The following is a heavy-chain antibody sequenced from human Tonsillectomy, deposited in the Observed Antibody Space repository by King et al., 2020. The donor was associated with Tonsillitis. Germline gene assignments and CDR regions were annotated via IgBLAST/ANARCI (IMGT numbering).Heavy chain of an antibody. D-gene: IGHD3-22*01. Sequence: QLQESGPGLVKPSETLSLTCTVSGGSISSYYWSWIRQPPGKGLEWIGYIYYSGSTNYNPSLKSRVTISVDTSKNQFSLKLSSVTAADTAVYYCARVYGSSGPSGRGWYFDLWGRGTLVTVSS. CDR1: GGSISSYY. CDR3: ARVYGSSGPSGRGWYFDL. CDR2: IYYSGST. J-gene: IGHJ2*01. V-gene: IGHV4-59*08.